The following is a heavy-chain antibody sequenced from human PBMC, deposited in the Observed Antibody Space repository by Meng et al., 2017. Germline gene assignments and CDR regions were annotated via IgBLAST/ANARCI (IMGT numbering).Heavy chain of an antibody. CDR1: GFTFSDYY. CDR3: ARDSDSSSSGLI. D-gene: IGHD6-6*01. Sequence: GESLKISCAASGFTFSDYYMSWIRQAPGKGLEWVSYISSSGSTIYYADSVKGRFTISRVNAKNSLYLQMNSLRAEDTAVYYCARDSDSSSSGLIWGQGTLVTVSS. V-gene: IGHV3-11*01. J-gene: IGHJ4*02. CDR2: ISSSGSTI.